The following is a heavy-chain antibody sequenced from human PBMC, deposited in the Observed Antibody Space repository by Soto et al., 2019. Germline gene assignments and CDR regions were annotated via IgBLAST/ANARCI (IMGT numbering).Heavy chain of an antibody. CDR2: INPSGGST. J-gene: IGHJ4*02. CDR1: GYTFTSYY. CDR3: ARVAPHVAPGLSY. Sequence: QVQLVQSGAEVKKPGASVKVSCKASGYTFTSYYMHWVRQAPGQGLEWMGIINPSGGSTSYAQKFRGGVTMTRDTSTSTVYMELSSLRSEDTAVYYCARVAPHVAPGLSYWGQGTLVTVSS. V-gene: IGHV1-46*01. D-gene: IGHD1-1*01.